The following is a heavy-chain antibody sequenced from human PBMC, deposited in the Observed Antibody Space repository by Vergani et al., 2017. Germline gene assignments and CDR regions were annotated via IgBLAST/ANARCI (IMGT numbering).Heavy chain of an antibody. CDR3: AGDADYGDYVGVYY. J-gene: IGHJ4*02. Sequence: QVQLVQSGAEVKKPGSSVKVSCKASGGTFSSYTISWVRQAPGQGLEWMGRIIPILGRANYAQQFQVRVTINADKSTSTAYMELSSLRSEDTAVYYCAGDADYGDYVGVYYWGQGTLVTVSS. V-gene: IGHV1-69*08. CDR1: GGTFSSYT. CDR2: IIPILGRA. D-gene: IGHD4-17*01.